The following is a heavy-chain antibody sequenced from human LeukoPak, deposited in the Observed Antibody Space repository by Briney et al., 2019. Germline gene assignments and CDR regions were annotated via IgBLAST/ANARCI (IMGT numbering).Heavy chain of an antibody. CDR3: ARDGEYGSGSYYRGCFDY. CDR2: IHPRSGDT. D-gene: IGHD3-10*01. J-gene: IGHJ4*02. CDR1: GYSFTTFY. V-gene: IGHV1-2*02. Sequence: ASVKVSCKASGYSFTTFYIHWLRQAPGQGLEWMGWIHPRSGDTNYAQKFQGRVTMTRDTSINTAYMDLNSLRSDDTAVYYCARDGEYGSGSYYRGCFDYWGPGALVTVSS.